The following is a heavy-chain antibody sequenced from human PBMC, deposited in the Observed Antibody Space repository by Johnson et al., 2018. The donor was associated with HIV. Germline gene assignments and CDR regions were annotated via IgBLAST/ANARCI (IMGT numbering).Heavy chain of an antibody. CDR1: GFTFSSYA. J-gene: IGHJ3*02. V-gene: IGHV3-30*02. Sequence: QVHLVESGGGVVRPGGSLRLSCAASGFTFSSYAMHWVRQAPGKGLEWVAFIRYDGSNKYYADSVKGRFTISRDNSKNTLYLQMNSLRAEDTAVYYCAKGHKYGYVWGGDAFDIWGQGTMVTVSS. CDR3: AKGHKYGYVWGGDAFDI. D-gene: IGHD3-16*01. CDR2: IRYDGSNK.